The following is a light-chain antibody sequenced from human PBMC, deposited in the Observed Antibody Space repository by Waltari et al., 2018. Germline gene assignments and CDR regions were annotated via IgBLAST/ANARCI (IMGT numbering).Light chain of an antibody. Sequence: SHELTQPPSVSVSPGQTARLTCPGDELSNQYAYWYQQRPGQAPVLVLYKDSERPLGIPERFSGSSSGTTVTLTISGVQAEDEADYHCQSGDNSGTFVKFGGGTKLTVL. CDR2: KDS. CDR1: ELSNQY. V-gene: IGLV3-25*03. CDR3: QSGDNSGTFVK. J-gene: IGLJ2*01.